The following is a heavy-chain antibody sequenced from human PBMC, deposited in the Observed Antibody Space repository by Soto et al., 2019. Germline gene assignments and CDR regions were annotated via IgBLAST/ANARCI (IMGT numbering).Heavy chain of an antibody. CDR1: GFSFSSFD. V-gene: IGHV3-30-3*01. Sequence: GGSLRLSCAASGFSFSSFDMHWVRQAPGKGLEWVAAISFDGTNKYYSDSVKGRFTVSRDNSKNTLHLQMNSLRPDDTAVYYCAREDLRGIIVVSKVIFDYWGPGTLVTVSS. CDR3: AREDLRGIIVVSKVIFDY. D-gene: IGHD3-22*01. J-gene: IGHJ4*02. CDR2: ISFDGTNK.